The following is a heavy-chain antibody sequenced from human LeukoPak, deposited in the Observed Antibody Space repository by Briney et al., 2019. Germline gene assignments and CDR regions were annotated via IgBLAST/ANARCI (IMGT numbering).Heavy chain of an antibody. CDR3: AKPKKLVGALDY. D-gene: IGHD1-26*01. CDR2: ISYDGSNK. V-gene: IGHV3-30*18. J-gene: IGHJ4*02. CDR1: GFTFSNYG. Sequence: GGSLRLSCAASGFTFSNYGIHWVRQAPGKGLEWVAVISYDGSNKYYADSVKGRFTISRDNSKNTLYLQMNSLRADDTAVYYRAKPKKLVGALDYWGQGTLLTVSS.